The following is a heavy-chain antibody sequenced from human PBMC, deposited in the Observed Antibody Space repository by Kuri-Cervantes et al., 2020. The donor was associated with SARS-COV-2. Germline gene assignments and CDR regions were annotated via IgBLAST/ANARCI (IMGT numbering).Heavy chain of an antibody. J-gene: IGHJ4*02. V-gene: IGHV4-31*03. Sequence: LRLSCTVSGGSISSGGYYWSWIRQHPGKGLEWIGYIYYSGSTYYNPSLKSRVTISVDTSKNQFSLKLSSVTAADTAVYYCARYGDYVPFDYWAREPWSPSPQ. CDR2: IYYSGST. CDR1: GGSISSGGYY. CDR3: ARYGDYVPFDY. D-gene: IGHD4-17*01.